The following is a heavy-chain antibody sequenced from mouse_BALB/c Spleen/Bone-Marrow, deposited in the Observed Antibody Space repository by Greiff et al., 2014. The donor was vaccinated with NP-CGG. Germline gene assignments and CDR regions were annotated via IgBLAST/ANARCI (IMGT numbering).Heavy chain of an antibody. J-gene: IGHJ4*01. CDR2: ISSGSSTI. CDR1: GFTFSSFG. D-gene: IGHD1-3*01. CDR3: ARYNTYDAMDY. Sequence: EVQVVESGGGLVQPGGSRKLSCAASGFTFSSFGMHWVRQAPEKGLEWVAYISSGSSTIYYADTVKGRFTISRDNPKNTLFLQMASLRSEDTAIYYCARYNTYDAMDYWSQGTSVTVSS. V-gene: IGHV5-17*02.